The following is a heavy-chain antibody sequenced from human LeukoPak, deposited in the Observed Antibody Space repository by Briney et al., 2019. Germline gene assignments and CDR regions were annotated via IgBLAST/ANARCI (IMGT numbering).Heavy chain of an antibody. CDR2: IYYSGTT. CDR3: ARRGGAFAY. D-gene: IGHD2-21*01. CDR1: GFSISSSSYY. J-gene: IGHJ4*02. Sequence: SETLSHTCTVSGFSISSSSYYWGWIRQPPGKGLEWIGTIYYSGTTYYNPSLKSRVTISVDTSKNQFSLNLSSVTAADTAVYFCARRGGAFAYWGQGTLVVVSS. V-gene: IGHV4-39*01.